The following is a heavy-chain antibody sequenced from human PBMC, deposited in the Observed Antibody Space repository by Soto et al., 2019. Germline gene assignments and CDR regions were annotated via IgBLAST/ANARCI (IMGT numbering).Heavy chain of an antibody. CDR2: INHSGGT. J-gene: IGHJ6*02. CDR1: GGSFSGYY. Sequence: SETLSLTCAVYGGSFSGYYWSWIRQPPGKGLEWIGEINHSGGTNYNPSLKSRVTISVDTSKNQFSLKLSSVTAADTAVYYCARAPGGYYYYYGMDVWGQGTTVTVSS. D-gene: IGHD3-10*01. V-gene: IGHV4-34*01. CDR3: ARAPGGYYYYYGMDV.